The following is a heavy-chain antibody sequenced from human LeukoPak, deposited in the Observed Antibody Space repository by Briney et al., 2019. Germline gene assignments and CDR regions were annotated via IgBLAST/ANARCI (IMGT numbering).Heavy chain of an antibody. J-gene: IGHJ4*02. CDR2: INPSGGRT. V-gene: IGHV1-46*01. Sequence: ASVKVSFKASGYTFTIYYMHWVRQAPGQGLEWMGIINPSGGRTSYAQKFQGRFTMTRDTSTSTVYMELSSLRSEDTAVYYCARDRYYYDSSGYIRGISFDYWGQGTLVTVSS. D-gene: IGHD3-22*01. CDR3: ARDRYYYDSSGYIRGISFDY. CDR1: GYTFTIYY.